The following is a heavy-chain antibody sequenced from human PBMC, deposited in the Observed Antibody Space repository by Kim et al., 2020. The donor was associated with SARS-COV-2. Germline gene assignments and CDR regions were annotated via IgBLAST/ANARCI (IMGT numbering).Heavy chain of an antibody. J-gene: IGHJ6*02. CDR2: DGSDE. CDR3: ATDRASV. V-gene: IGHV3-7*03. Sequence: DGSDEFYVDSVKGRFTISRDNAKNSLYLQRNSLRAEDTAVYYCATDRASVWGQGTTVTVSS.